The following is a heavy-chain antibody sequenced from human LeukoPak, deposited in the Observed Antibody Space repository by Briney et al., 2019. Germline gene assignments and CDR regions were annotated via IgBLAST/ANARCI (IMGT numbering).Heavy chain of an antibody. CDR2: IRYDGSNK. J-gene: IGHJ4*02. V-gene: IGHV3-30*02. CDR3: AKDQFPSSSWPTGGFDY. D-gene: IGHD6-13*01. Sequence: PGGSLRLSCAASGFTFSSYGMHWVRQAPGKGLEWVAFIRYDGSNKYYADSVKGRFAISRDNSKNTLYLQMNSLRAEDTAVYYCAKDQFPSSSWPTGGFDYWGQGTLVTVSS. CDR1: GFTFSSYG.